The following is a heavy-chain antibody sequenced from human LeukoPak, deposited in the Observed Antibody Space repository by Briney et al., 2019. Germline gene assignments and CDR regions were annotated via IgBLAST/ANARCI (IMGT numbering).Heavy chain of an antibody. V-gene: IGHV4-59*08. D-gene: IGHD2-21*01. CDR2: IYYSGST. Sequence: SETLSLTCPVSGGSISSYYWSWIRQPPGKGLEWIGYIYYSGSTNYNPSLKSRVTISVDTSKNQFSLSLSSVTAADTAVYYCARITFVVEGYGMDVWGQGTTVTVSS. CDR3: ARITFVVEGYGMDV. J-gene: IGHJ6*02. CDR1: GGSISSYY.